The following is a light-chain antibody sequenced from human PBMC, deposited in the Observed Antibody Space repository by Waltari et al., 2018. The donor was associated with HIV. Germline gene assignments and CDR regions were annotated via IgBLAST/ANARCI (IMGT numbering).Light chain of an antibody. Sequence: QSALTQPPSASGSPGQSVTISCTGTSSDIGIYNVVSWYQQHPNIAPNLLIYEVSKRPSGVSARFSASKSGNTASLTISGLQADDEADYYCCSYAASSTSPMVFGTGTKVTVL. V-gene: IGLV2-23*02. CDR1: SSDIGIYNV. CDR2: EVS. CDR3: CSYAASSTSPMV. J-gene: IGLJ1*01.